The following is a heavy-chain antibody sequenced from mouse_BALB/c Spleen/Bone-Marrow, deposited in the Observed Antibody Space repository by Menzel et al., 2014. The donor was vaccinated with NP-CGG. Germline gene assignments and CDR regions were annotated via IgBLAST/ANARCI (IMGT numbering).Heavy chain of an antibody. V-gene: IGHV1-37*01. D-gene: IGHD2-2*01. CDR2: INPYNGDT. Sequence: VQLQQPGPELVKPGASVKISCKASGYSFTGYFMNWVKRSHGKSLEWIGRINPYNGDTFYNQKFKGKATLTVDKSSSTAHMELLSLTSEDSAVYYCGRGGLRREGYAMDYWGQGTSVTVSS. J-gene: IGHJ4*01. CDR3: GRGGLRREGYAMDY. CDR1: GYSFTGYF.